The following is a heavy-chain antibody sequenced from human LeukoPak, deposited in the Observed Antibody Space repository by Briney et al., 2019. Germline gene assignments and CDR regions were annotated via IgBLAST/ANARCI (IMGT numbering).Heavy chain of an antibody. V-gene: IGHV1-2*02. CDR3: ARGPSGSQFDY. J-gene: IGHJ4*02. D-gene: IGHD3-10*01. CDR1: GYTFTSYY. CDR2: INPNSGGT. Sequence: GASVKVSCKASGYTFTSYYMHWVRQAPGQGLEWMGWINPNSGGTNYAQKFQGRVTMTTDTSISAAYMELSRLRSDDTVVYYCARGPSGSQFDYWGQGTLVTVSS.